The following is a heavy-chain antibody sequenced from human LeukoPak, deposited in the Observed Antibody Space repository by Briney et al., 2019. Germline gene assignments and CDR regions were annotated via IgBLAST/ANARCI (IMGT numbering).Heavy chain of an antibody. CDR3: ARDKSGIAAAGNWFDP. J-gene: IGHJ5*02. D-gene: IGHD6-13*01. CDR1: GGTFSSYA. Sequence: SVKVSCKASGGTFSSYAISWVRQAPGQGLEWMGRIIPILGIANYAQKFQGRVTITADKSTSTAYMELSSLRSEDTAVYYCARDKSGIAAAGNWFDPWGQGTLVTVSS. V-gene: IGHV1-69*04. CDR2: IIPILGIA.